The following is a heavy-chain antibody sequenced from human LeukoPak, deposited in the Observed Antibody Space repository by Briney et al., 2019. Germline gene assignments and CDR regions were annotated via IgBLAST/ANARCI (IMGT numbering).Heavy chain of an antibody. CDR3: ARHYYDTSGYYGRDYFDY. V-gene: IGHV3-7*01. Sequence: GGSLRLSCAASGFTFSYYWMSWVRQAPGKGPEWVANIKQDGTEKYYVDSVKGRFTISRDNAKNSLCLQMNSLRAEDTAVYYCARHYYDTSGYYGRDYFDYWGQGTLVTVSS. J-gene: IGHJ4*02. CDR2: IKQDGTEK. CDR1: GFTFSYYW. D-gene: IGHD3-22*01.